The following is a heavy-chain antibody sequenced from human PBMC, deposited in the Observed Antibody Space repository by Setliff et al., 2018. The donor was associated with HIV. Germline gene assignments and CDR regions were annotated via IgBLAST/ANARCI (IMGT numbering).Heavy chain of an antibody. D-gene: IGHD3-10*01. J-gene: IGHJ4*02. CDR3: VRGGYYGSGSWGFDY. CDR1: GGSISSGDYY. V-gene: IGHV4-30-4*08. CDR2: IFYTGST. Sequence: SETLSLTCTVSGGSISSGDYYWSWIRQPPGKGLEWIGYIFYTGSTYYNPSFKSRVTISADTSKNQFSLKLSSVTAADTAVFYCVRGGYYGSGSWGFDYWGQGTLVTVSS.